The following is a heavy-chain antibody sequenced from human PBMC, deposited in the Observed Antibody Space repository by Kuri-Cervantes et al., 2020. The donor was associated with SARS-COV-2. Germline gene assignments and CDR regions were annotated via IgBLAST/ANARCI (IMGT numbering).Heavy chain of an antibody. CDR3: AVQSVAAHYYYGMDV. J-gene: IGHJ6*02. V-gene: IGHV3-21*01. Sequence: GESLKISCAASTLTFNTYNMNWVRQAPGKGLEWVSSISSSSSYIYYADSVKGRFTISRDNAKNLLCLQMNSLRAEDTAVYYCAVQSVAAHYYYGMDVWGQGTTVTVSS. CDR1: TLTFNTYN. CDR2: ISSSSSYI. D-gene: IGHD6-6*01.